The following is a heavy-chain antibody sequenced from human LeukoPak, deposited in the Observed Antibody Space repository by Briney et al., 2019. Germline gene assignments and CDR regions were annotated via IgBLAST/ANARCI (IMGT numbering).Heavy chain of an antibody. CDR1: GGSLNNYY. CDR3: ARLRGNYFPDF. V-gene: IGHV4-59*01. J-gene: IGHJ4*02. Sequence: SETLSLTCIVFGGSLNNYYWTWIRQPPGKGLEWIAYIFFSGSTNYNPSLKSRVTISVDTSKNQFSLKLNSVTAADTAVYYCARLRGNYFPDFWGQGTLVTVSS. CDR2: IFFSGST. D-gene: IGHD3-10*01.